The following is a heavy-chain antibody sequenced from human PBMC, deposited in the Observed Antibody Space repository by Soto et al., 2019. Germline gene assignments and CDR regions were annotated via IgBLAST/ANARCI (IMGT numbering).Heavy chain of an antibody. D-gene: IGHD3-10*01. CDR2: ISSNGGST. Sequence: PGGSLRLSCSASGFTFSSYAMHWVRQAPGKGLEYVSAISSNGGSTYYADSVKGRFTISRDNSKNTLYLQMGSLRAEDTAVYYCVKDKVAEGRYLTDAFDIWGQGTMVTVSS. V-gene: IGHV3-64D*06. CDR3: VKDKVAEGRYLTDAFDI. J-gene: IGHJ3*02. CDR1: GFTFSSYA.